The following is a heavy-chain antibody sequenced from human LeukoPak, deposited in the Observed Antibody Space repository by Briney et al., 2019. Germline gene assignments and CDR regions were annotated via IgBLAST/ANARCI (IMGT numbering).Heavy chain of an antibody. CDR2: IDDSGSSI. CDR1: GFTFDDYG. D-gene: IGHD6-19*01. CDR3: ARDRTVGVPGTLQFDF. J-gene: IGHJ4*02. V-gene: IGHV3-48*03. Sequence: GGSLRLSCAASGFTFDDYGMSWVRQAPGKGLEWVSYIDDSGSSIYYADSVKGRFTISRDNAKSSLYLQMNSLRAEDTAVYYCARDRTVGVPGTLQFDFWGQGTLVTVSS.